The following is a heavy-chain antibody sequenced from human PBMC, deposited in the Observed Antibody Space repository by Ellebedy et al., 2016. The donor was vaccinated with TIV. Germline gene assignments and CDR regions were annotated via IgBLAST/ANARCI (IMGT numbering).Heavy chain of an antibody. V-gene: IGHV1-3*01. Sequence: AASVKVSCKASGYTFTSYAMHWVRQAPGQRLEWMGWINAGNGNTKYSQKFQGRVTITRDTSASTAYMELSSLRSEDTAVYYCARDRDYGNFDYWGQGTLVTVSS. J-gene: IGHJ4*02. CDR2: INAGNGNT. CDR1: GYTFTSYA. D-gene: IGHD4-17*01. CDR3: ARDRDYGNFDY.